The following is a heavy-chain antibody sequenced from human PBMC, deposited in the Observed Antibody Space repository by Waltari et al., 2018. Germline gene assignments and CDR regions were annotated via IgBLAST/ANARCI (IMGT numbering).Heavy chain of an antibody. V-gene: IGHV3-49*03. CDR1: GFCVGSFA. D-gene: IGHD3-22*01. CDR2: MRSKTYGETA. CDR3: ARGEYSSAY. Sequence: EVQLGEYGGGLAQQGRYPDMSWSVSGFCVGSFAISWFRQAPGKGLEWVGFMRSKTYGETAQYAASVKGRFSISRDDSKNIAHLQMNSLKTEDTAVYYCARGEYSSAYWGQGTRVTVSS. J-gene: IGHJ4*02.